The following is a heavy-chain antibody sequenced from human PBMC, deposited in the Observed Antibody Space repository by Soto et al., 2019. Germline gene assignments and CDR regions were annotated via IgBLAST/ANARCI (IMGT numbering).Heavy chain of an antibody. D-gene: IGHD2-21*02. Sequence: GVSLSLSCAASGFTFSSYSMNWVRQAPGKGLEWVSSISSSSSYIYYADSVKGRFTISRDNAKNSLYLQMNSLRAEDTAVYYCARDVIAYCGGDCYFSWGQGTLVTVSS. CDR2: ISSSSSYI. CDR1: GFTFSSYS. J-gene: IGHJ5*02. CDR3: ARDVIAYCGGDCYFS. V-gene: IGHV3-21*01.